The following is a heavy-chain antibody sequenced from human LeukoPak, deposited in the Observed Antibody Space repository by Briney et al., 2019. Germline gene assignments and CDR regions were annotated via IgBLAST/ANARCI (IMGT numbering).Heavy chain of an antibody. CDR1: GFTLSSYA. CDR3: AKDLGYCSSTSCYTDY. D-gene: IGHD2-2*02. CDR2: ISGSGGST. V-gene: IGHV3-23*01. J-gene: IGHJ4*02. Sequence: GGSLRLSCAASGFTLSSYAMSWVRQAPGKGLEWVSAISGSGGSTYYADSVKGRFTISRDNSKNTLYLQMNSLRAEDTAVYYCAKDLGYCSSTSCYTDYWGQGTLVTVSS.